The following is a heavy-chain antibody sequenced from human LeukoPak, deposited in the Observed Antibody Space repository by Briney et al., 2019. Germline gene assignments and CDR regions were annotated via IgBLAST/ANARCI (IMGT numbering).Heavy chain of an antibody. V-gene: IGHV4-39*01. CDR2: IYHSGST. Sequence: PSETLSLTCTVSGGSISSTGYYWGWIRQSPGKGLEWIGTIYHSGSTYYNPSLKSRVTISVDTSKNRFSLKLSSVTAADMAVYYCTRHQWWLAPRNFDYWGQGTLVTVSS. J-gene: IGHJ4*02. D-gene: IGHD2-8*01. CDR1: GGSISSTGYY. CDR3: TRHQWWLAPRNFDY.